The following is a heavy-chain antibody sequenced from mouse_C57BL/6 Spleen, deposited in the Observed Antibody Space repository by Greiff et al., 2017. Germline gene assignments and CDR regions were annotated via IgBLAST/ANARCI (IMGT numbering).Heavy chain of an antibody. J-gene: IGHJ2*01. CDR3: ARSGYFDY. Sequence: QVQLQQPGAELVMPGASVKLSCKASGYTFTSYWMHWVKQRPGQGLEWIGEIDPSDSYTNYNQKFKGKSTLTLDKSSSTAYMQLSSLTSEDSAVYYCARSGYFDYWGQGTTLTVSS. CDR2: IDPSDSYT. D-gene: IGHD3-1*01. CDR1: GYTFTSYW. V-gene: IGHV1-69*01.